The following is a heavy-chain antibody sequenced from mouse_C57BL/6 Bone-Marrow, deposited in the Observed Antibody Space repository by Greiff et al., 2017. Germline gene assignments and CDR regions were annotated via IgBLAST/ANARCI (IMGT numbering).Heavy chain of an antibody. J-gene: IGHJ3*01. CDR2: IDPSDGYT. D-gene: IGHD1-1*01. CDR3: AGVYFCDGGGAWFAY. V-gene: IGHV1-50*01. Sequence: VQLQQSGAELVKPGASVKLSCKASGYAFSSYWMQWVKQRPGQGLEWIGEIDPSDGYTNYNRKFKGKATLTADTSSSTAYMQLSSLTYVDSAVYDCAGVYFCDGGGAWFAYWGQGTLVTVSA. CDR1: GYAFSSYW.